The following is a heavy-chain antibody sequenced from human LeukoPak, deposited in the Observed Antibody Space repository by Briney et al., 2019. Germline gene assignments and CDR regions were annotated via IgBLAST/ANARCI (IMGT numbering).Heavy chain of an antibody. Sequence: ASLKVSCTASGYRFTSQYVHWVRQAPGQGLEWMGIINPTGGNTGNAQKFQGRFSMTGDTSTSTVYMELSRLRSEDTAVYYCASFYNTNDALDIWGQGTVVTVSS. CDR1: GYRFTSQY. CDR3: ASFYNTNDALDI. CDR2: INPTGGNT. J-gene: IGHJ3*02. D-gene: IGHD1-1*01. V-gene: IGHV1-46*01.